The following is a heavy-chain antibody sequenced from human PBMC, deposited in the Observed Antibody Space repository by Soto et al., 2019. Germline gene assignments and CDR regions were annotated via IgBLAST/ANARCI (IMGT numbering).Heavy chain of an antibody. V-gene: IGHV3-15*01. CDR3: ATPPTFSYVGPEKYLQH. J-gene: IGHJ1*01. CDR1: GFTFTNAW. CDR2: IKSKADGGTA. Sequence: EVQLVESGGGLVKPGGSLRLSCAASGFTFTNAWMSWVRQAPGKGLDWVGRIKSKADGGTADYAAPVKGRFTISRDDSKNTLYLQMNSLKTADTAVYYCATPPTFSYVGPEKYLQHWGQGTLVTVSS. D-gene: IGHD1-26*01.